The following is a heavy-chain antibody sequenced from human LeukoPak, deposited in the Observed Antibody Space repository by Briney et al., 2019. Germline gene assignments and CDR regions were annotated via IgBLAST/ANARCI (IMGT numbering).Heavy chain of an antibody. CDR2: INHSGST. CDR3: ARDSFGYSYGSYNWFDP. V-gene: IGHV4-34*01. Sequence: PSETLSLTCAVYGGSFSGYYWSWIRQPPGKGLEWIGEINHSGSTNYNPSLKSRVTISVDTSKNQFSLKLSSVTAADTAVYYCARDSFGYSYGSYNWFDPWGQGTLVTVSS. CDR1: GGSFSGYY. D-gene: IGHD5-18*01. J-gene: IGHJ5*02.